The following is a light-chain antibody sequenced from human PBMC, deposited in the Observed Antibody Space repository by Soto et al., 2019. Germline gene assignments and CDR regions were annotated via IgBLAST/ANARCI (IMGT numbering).Light chain of an antibody. CDR3: SSITSGNILNV. Sequence: QSALTQPASVSGSPGQSITISCTGTSSDVGGYNYVSWYQQYPGKAPKLIIYEVRNRPSGVSNRFSGSKSGNTASLTISGLQAEDEADYYCSSITSGNILNVFGGGTKLTVL. CDR2: EVR. J-gene: IGLJ2*01. V-gene: IGLV2-14*01. CDR1: SSDVGGYNY.